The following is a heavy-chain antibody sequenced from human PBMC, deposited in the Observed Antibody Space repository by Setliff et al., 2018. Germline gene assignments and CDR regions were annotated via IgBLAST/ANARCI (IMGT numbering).Heavy chain of an antibody. CDR1: GASISSDGYY. D-gene: IGHD1-7*01. CDR2: IYYSGST. Sequence: ASETLSLTCIVSGASISSDGYYWSWIRQHPGKGLEWIGYIYYSGSTYYNPSLKSRVTISLDTSKNQFSLELSSVTAADTAVYYSARSRTTAVKGGVFAVWGRGILVTVSS. CDR3: ARSRTTAVKGGVFAV. V-gene: IGHV4-31*03. J-gene: IGHJ2*01.